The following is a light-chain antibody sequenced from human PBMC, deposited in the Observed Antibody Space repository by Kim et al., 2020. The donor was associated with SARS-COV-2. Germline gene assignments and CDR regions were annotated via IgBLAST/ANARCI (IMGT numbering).Light chain of an antibody. V-gene: IGKV3-11*01. CDR1: QSVGSY. Sequence: LSPGERATRSCRASQSVGSYLAWYQQKPGQAPRLLIYDASNRATGIPARFSGRGSGTDFTLTISSLEPEDFAVYYCQQRSNWPLTFGGGTKVDIK. CDR3: QQRSNWPLT. CDR2: DAS. J-gene: IGKJ4*01.